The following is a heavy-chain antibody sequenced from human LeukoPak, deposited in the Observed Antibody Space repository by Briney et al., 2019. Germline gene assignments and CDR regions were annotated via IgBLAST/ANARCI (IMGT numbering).Heavy chain of an antibody. CDR1: GYSFSTYW. CDR3: ARAPTSVSNPYFFDY. J-gene: IGHJ4*02. CDR2: FYPGDSDT. Sequence: GETLKISCKGSGYSFSTYWIGWVRQMSGKGLEWMGIFYPGDSDTRYSPSFQGQVTISVDKSISTAFLHWSSLKASDTATCYCARAPTSVSNPYFFDYWGQGSLVTVSS. D-gene: IGHD4-17*01. V-gene: IGHV5-51*01.